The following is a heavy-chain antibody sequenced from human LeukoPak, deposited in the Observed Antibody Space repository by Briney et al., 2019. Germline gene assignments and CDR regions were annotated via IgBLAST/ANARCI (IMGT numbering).Heavy chain of an antibody. CDR3: AAGDRNGWYFDY. Sequence: PGGSLRLSCAASGFTFDDYAMNWVRQAPGKGLEWVSGITWNSGTIRYADSVKDRFTISRDNAKNSLYLQMNSLRAEDTALYYCAAGDRNGWYFDYWGQGTLVTVSS. J-gene: IGHJ4*02. CDR1: GFTFDDYA. CDR2: ITWNSGTI. D-gene: IGHD6-19*01. V-gene: IGHV3-9*01.